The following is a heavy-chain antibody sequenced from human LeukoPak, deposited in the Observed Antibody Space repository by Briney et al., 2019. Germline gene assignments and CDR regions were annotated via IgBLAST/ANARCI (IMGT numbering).Heavy chain of an antibody. V-gene: IGHV3-11*06. CDR3: AREKEYSSSSFDY. Sequence: GQFTTSRDNAKNSLYLQMNSLRAEDTAVYYCAREKEYSSSSFDYWGQGTLVTVSS. J-gene: IGHJ4*02. D-gene: IGHD6-6*01.